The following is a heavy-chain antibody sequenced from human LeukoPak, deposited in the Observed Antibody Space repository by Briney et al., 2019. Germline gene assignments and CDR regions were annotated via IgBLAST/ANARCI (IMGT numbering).Heavy chain of an antibody. CDR1: GFTFDTYA. J-gene: IGHJ4*02. Sequence: EASLRLSCAASGFTFDTYAMTWVRQAPGKGLEWVSSISSGGTYIYYAESVRGRSTISRDNTKNFLYLQLSTLRVEDTAVYYCARDRPTGRSRGVVVQWGQGTLVTVSS. CDR2: ISSGGTYI. CDR3: ARDRPTGRSRGVVVQ. D-gene: IGHD2-15*01. V-gene: IGHV3-21*01.